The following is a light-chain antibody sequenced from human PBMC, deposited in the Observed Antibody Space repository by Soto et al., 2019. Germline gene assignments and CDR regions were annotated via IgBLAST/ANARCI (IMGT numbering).Light chain of an antibody. Sequence: DIQMTQSPSSVSASVGDRVTITCRASQDISSWLAWYQQKPGLAPKLLIYGASTLEEGVPSRFSGSGYETDFTLIITSLQPEDSATFFCQQANSFPITFGQATRLDIK. J-gene: IGKJ5*01. CDR1: QDISSW. CDR3: QQANSFPIT. V-gene: IGKV1-12*01. CDR2: GAS.